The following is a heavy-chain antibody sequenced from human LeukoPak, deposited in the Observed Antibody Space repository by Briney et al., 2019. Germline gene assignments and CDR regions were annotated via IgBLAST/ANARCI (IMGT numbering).Heavy chain of an antibody. Sequence: SETLSLTCTVSAGSISSYYWSWIRQPAGKGLEWIGRIYTTGTTNYNPSLSSRVTMSVDTSRNQFSLKLSSVTAADTAVYYCARRKAYPSYGMDVWGQGTTVTVSS. CDR2: IYTTGTT. CDR3: ARRKAYPSYGMDV. J-gene: IGHJ6*02. D-gene: IGHD2-2*01. V-gene: IGHV4-4*07. CDR1: AGSISSYY.